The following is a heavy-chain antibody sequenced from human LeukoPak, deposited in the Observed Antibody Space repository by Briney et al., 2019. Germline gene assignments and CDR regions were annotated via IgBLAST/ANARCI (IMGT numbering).Heavy chain of an antibody. Sequence: PSETLSLTCTVSGFSISSGHYWGWVRQPPGAGLEWIGSVYQSGTTYYNPSLKSRVTTSVDMSKNQFSLRLRPVTAADTAVYYCASSLLTGYYNDWFDPWGQGTLVTVSS. D-gene: IGHD3-9*01. V-gene: IGHV4-38-2*02. J-gene: IGHJ5*02. CDR3: ASSLLTGYYNDWFDP. CDR1: GFSISSGHY. CDR2: VYQSGTT.